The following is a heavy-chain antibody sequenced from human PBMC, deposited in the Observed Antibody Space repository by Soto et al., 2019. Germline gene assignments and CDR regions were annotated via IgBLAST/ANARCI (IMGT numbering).Heavy chain of an antibody. J-gene: IGHJ6*02. Sequence: QVQLVQSGAEVKKPGSSVKVSCKASGGTFSSYAISWVRQAPGQGLEWMGGIIPIFGTANYAQKFQGRVTITADESTSTAYMELSSLRSEDTAVYYCATRKEYSSSPPPNIYYYYYGMDVWGQGTTVTVSS. V-gene: IGHV1-69*01. CDR3: ATRKEYSSSPPPNIYYYYYGMDV. CDR2: IIPIFGTA. D-gene: IGHD6-6*01. CDR1: GGTFSSYA.